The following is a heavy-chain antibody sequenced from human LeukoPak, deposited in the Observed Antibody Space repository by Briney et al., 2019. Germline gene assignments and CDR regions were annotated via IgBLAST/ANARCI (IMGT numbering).Heavy chain of an antibody. Sequence: SETLALTCTVSGGSISSYYWSWIRQSPGEGLEWIGYIHYRGSTNYNPSLKSRVTISVDTSKNQFSLKLSSLTAADTAVYYCARSVLGYSYGLHIDYWGQGTLVTVSS. V-gene: IGHV4-59*01. CDR3: ARSVLGYSYGLHIDY. CDR2: IHYRGST. CDR1: GGSISSYY. J-gene: IGHJ4*02. D-gene: IGHD5-18*01.